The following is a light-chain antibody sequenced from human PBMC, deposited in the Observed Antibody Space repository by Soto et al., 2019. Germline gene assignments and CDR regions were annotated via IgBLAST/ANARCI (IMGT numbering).Light chain of an antibody. CDR1: QDIGNY. Sequence: DIQMTQSPSSLSASVGDRVTIACQANQDIGNYLNWYQQKPGKAPRLLIYDASNLEIGVPSRFSGSGSGTDFTFTISNLQPEDIVTYYCQQYDTLPPYTFGQGTKVELK. J-gene: IGKJ2*01. CDR3: QQYDTLPPYT. V-gene: IGKV1-33*01. CDR2: DAS.